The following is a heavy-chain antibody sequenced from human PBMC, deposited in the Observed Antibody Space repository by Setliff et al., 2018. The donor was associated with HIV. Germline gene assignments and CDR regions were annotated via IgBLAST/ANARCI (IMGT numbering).Heavy chain of an antibody. V-gene: IGHV4-30-2*01. CDR3: ARGVYSSGWYLLTRLDP. Sequence: PSETLSLTCAVSGDSISSGGYSWSWIRQPPGKGLEWIGYIYPSGSTYYNPSLKSRVTISVDRSKNQFSLRLTSVTAADTAVYYCARGVYSSGWYLLTRLDPWGQGVLVTVSS. CDR2: IYPSGST. D-gene: IGHD6-19*01. CDR1: GDSISSGGYS. J-gene: IGHJ5*02.